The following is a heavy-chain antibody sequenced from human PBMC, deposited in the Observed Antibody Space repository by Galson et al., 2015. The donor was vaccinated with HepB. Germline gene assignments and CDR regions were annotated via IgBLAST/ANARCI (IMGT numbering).Heavy chain of an antibody. CDR2: ISYDGGIE. CDR1: GLTFRGYG. CDR3: AKAYYHNSHGYDTWGYYYRFGMDV. V-gene: IGHV3-30*18. Sequence: ASGLTFRGYGMHWVRQAPGKGLEWVAVISYDGGIEYYADSVRGRFIISRDNSKNTLYLQMNSLGAEDTAVYFCAKAYYHNSHGYDTWGYYYRFGMDVWGQGTTVTVSS. D-gene: IGHD5-12*01. J-gene: IGHJ6*02.